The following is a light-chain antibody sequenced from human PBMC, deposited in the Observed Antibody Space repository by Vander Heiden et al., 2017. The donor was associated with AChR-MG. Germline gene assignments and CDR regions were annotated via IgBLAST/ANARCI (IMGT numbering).Light chain of an antibody. CDR3: QVWDSRSSHYV. V-gene: IGLV3-21*02. J-gene: IGLJ1*01. Sequence: YVLTQPPSVSVAPGQTARITCGGENIGSKNVHWYQQKAGRAPVLVVFDDSARPSGIPERFSGSNSGDTATLIITSVGAEDEADFYCQVWDSRSSHYVFGSGTKLTV. CDR1: NIGSKN. CDR2: DDS.